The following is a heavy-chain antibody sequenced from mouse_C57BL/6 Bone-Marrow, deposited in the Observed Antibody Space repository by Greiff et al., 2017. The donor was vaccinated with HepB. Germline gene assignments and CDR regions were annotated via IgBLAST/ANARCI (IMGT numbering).Heavy chain of an antibody. J-gene: IGHJ1*03. Sequence: GGGLVQPKGSLKLSCAASGFTFNTYAMHWVRQAPGKGLEWVARIRSKSSNYATYYADSVKDRFTISSDDSHSMLYLQMNNLKTEDTAMYYCVRDSLGRFYGYFDVWGTGTTVTVSS. CDR2: IRSKSSNYAT. V-gene: IGHV10-3*01. D-gene: IGHD1-1*01. CDR1: GFTFNTYA. CDR3: VRDSLGRFYGYFDV.